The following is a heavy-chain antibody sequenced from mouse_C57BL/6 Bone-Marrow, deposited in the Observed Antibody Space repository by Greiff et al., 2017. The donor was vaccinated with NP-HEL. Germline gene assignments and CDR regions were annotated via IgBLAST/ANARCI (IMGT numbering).Heavy chain of an antibody. J-gene: IGHJ2*01. CDR3: TTSPFLRHLFDY. CDR1: GYTFTSYW. V-gene: IGHV1-62-3*01. Sequence: QVQLQQPGAELVKPGASVKLSCKASGYTFTSYWMHWVKQRPGRGLEWIGRIDPNSGGTKYNEKFKSKATLTVDKPSSTAYMQRSSLTSEDSAVYYCTTSPFLRHLFDYWGQGTTLTVSS. D-gene: IGHD1-2*01. CDR2: IDPNSGGT.